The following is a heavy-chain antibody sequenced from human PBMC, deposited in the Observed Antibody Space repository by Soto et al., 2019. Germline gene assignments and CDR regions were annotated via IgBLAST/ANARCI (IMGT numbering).Heavy chain of an antibody. D-gene: IGHD6-6*01. Sequence: SETLSLTCTVSGGSIDNYEYYWTWIRQPPGKGLEWVGYIYYSGRTNYNPSLNSRLTISLDTSKNQFSLRLTSVSAADTAMYYCARDRSNSPDYFDYWGQGTLVTVSS. CDR2: IYYSGRT. J-gene: IGHJ4*02. CDR3: ARDRSNSPDYFDY. V-gene: IGHV4-30-4*01. CDR1: GGSIDNYEYY.